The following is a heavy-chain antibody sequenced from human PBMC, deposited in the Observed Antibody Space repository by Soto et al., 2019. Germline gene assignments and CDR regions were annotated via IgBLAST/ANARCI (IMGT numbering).Heavy chain of an antibody. J-gene: IGHJ5*02. CDR2: ISAYNGNT. D-gene: IGHD3-3*01. Sequence: ASVKVSCKASGYTFTSYGISWVRQAPGQGLEWMGWISAYNGNTNYAQKLQGGVTMTTDTSTSTAYMELRSLRSDDTAVYYCARTYYDFWSGYSNWFDPWGQGTLVTVSS. CDR3: ARTYYDFWSGYSNWFDP. CDR1: GYTFTSYG. V-gene: IGHV1-18*01.